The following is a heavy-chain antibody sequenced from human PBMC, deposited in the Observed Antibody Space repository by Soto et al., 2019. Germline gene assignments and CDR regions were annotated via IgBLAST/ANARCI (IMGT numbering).Heavy chain of an antibody. CDR3: AKDISHSSSWETFDY. J-gene: IGHJ4*02. V-gene: IGHV3-23*01. CDR1: GFTFSSYA. D-gene: IGHD6-13*01. Sequence: PGGSLRLSCAASGFTFSSYAMTWVRQTPGKGLEWVSTISRGGSSTYYPDSVKGRFTISRDNAKNSLYLQMNSLRAEDTALYYCAKDISHSSSWETFDYWGQGTLVTVSS. CDR2: ISRGGSST.